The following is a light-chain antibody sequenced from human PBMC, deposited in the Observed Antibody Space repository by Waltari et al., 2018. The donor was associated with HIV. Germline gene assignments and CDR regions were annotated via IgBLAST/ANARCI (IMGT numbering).Light chain of an antibody. CDR1: LSVLSPSNNKTY. CDR3: QQYYDVQS. Sequence: IVMTQSPDSLAVSLGERATMNCKSSLSVLSPSNNKTYLAWYQQKPGQPPKLLIYWASTRESGGPERFRGSGSGTDFTLTIDTMEAEDAALYYCQQYYDVQSFGQGTKVEIK. V-gene: IGKV4-1*01. CDR2: WAS. J-gene: IGKJ2*03.